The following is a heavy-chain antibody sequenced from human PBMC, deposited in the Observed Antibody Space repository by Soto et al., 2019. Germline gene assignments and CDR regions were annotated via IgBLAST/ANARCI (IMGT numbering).Heavy chain of an antibody. V-gene: IGHV1-8*01. D-gene: IGHD2-8*01. J-gene: IGHJ6*02. CDR1: GYTFTSYD. CDR3: SREGVRGMDV. CDR2: MNPNSGNT. Sequence: QVQLVQSGAEVKKPGASVKVSCKASGYTFTSYDINWVRQATGQGLEWMGWMNPNSGNTGYAQKFQGRVTMTRNTSIRTAYPELRRLGSKHTAEYYCSREGVRGMDVWGQGTTVTVSS.